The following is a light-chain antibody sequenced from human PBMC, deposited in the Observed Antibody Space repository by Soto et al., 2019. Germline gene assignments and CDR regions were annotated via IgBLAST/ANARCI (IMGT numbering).Light chain of an antibody. V-gene: IGLV2-14*01. J-gene: IGLJ2*01. CDR3: SSFTTTTTLVV. CDR2: DVS. CDR1: SSDVGAYNY. Sequence: QSALTQPASVSGSPGQSITISCTGTSSDVGAYNYVSWYQQHPGKVPKLMIYDVSNRPSGVSNRFSGSKSGNTASLTISGLQPEDEADYDCSSFTTTTTLVVFGGGTKVTVL.